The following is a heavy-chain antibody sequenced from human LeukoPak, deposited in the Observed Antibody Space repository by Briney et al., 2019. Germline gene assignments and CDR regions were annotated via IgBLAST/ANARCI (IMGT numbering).Heavy chain of an antibody. V-gene: IGHV3-23*01. CDR3: AKKGGAVLRYFDWLSPYFDY. J-gene: IGHJ4*02. Sequence: GGSLRLSCAASGFTFDDYAMHWVRQAPGKGLEWVSGISWNSGSTYYADSVKGRFTISRDNSKNTLYLQMNSLRAEDTAVYYCAKKGGAVLRYFDWLSPYFDYWGQGTLVTVSS. CDR2: ISWNSGST. CDR1: GFTFDDYA. D-gene: IGHD3-9*01.